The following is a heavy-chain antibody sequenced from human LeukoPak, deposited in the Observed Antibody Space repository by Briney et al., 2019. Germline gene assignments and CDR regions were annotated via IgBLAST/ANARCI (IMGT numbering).Heavy chain of an antibody. CDR2: ISSSSSYI. CDR3: ARAPLRYFDWLSYYFDY. CDR1: RFTFSSYS. J-gene: IGHJ4*02. V-gene: IGHV3-21*01. D-gene: IGHD3-9*01. Sequence: GGSLRLSCAASRFTFSSYSMNWVRQAPGKGLEWVTSISSSSSYIYYADSVKGRFTISRDNAKNSLYLQMNSLRAEDTAVYYCARAPLRYFDWLSYYFDYWGQGTLVTVSS.